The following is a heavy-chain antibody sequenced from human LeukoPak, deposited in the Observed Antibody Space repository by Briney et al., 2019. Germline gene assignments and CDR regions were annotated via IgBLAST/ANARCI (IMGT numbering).Heavy chain of an antibody. CDR3: AKDHDSSSWYYFDY. Sequence: PGGSLRLSCAASGFTVSDYSMSWVRQAPGKGLEWVSALSGSGSYTDYADSVKGRFTISRDNSKNTLYLQMNSLRAEDTAVYYCAKDHDSSSWYYFDYWGQGTLVTVSS. V-gene: IGHV3-23*01. D-gene: IGHD6-13*01. CDR2: LSGSGSYT. J-gene: IGHJ4*02. CDR1: GFTVSDYS.